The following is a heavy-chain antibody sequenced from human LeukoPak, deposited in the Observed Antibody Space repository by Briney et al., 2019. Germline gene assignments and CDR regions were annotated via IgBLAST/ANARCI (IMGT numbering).Heavy chain of an antibody. CDR1: GFTFSSYG. CDR3: AKDGYRSGSY. J-gene: IGHJ4*02. Sequence: PGRPLRLSCAASGFTFSSYGMHWVRQAPGKGLEWVAVISYDGSNKYYADSVKGRFTISRDNSKNTLYLQMNSLRAEDTAVYYCAKDGYRSGSYWGQGTLVTVSS. D-gene: IGHD1-26*01. CDR2: ISYDGSNK. V-gene: IGHV3-30*18.